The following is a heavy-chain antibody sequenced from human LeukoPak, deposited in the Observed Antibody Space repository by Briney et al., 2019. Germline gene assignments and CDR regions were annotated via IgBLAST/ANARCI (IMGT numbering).Heavy chain of an antibody. CDR1: GDSVPSNSPA. CDR2: TYYRSKWYN. V-gene: IGHV6-1*01. D-gene: IGHD4-17*01. J-gene: IGHJ4*02. CDR3: ARELGALDS. Sequence: SQTLPLTCPISGDSVPSNSPAWNWIRHTPSRGREWLGSTYYRSKWYNDYAVSVKSRITINPDTSNNQLSLQLNSVTPEDTAVYYCARELGALDSWGQGILVTVSS.